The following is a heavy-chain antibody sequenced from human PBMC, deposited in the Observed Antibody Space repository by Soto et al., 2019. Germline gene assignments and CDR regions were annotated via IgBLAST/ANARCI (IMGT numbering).Heavy chain of an antibody. V-gene: IGHV1-8*01. CDR1: GYTFTSYD. D-gene: IGHD2-2*01. Sequence: QVQLVQSGAEVKKPGASVKVSCKASGYTFTSYDINWVRQATGQGLEWMGWMNPNSGNTGYAQKFKGRVTMTRNTSISTAYMELSSLRSEDTAVYYCAVSVRGGYCISTSCYADTYGMDVWGQGTTVTVSS. J-gene: IGHJ6*02. CDR2: MNPNSGNT. CDR3: AVSVRGGYCISTSCYADTYGMDV.